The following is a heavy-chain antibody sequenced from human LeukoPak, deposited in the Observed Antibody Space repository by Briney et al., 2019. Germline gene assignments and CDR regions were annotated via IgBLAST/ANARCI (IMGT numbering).Heavy chain of an antibody. CDR2: INHSGST. V-gene: IGHV4-34*01. J-gene: IGHJ5*02. CDR3: ARGDPENWFDP. Sequence: KPSETLSLTCAVYGGSFSDYYWSWIRQPPGKGLEWIGEINHSGSTNYNPSLKSRVTISVDTSKNQFSLKLSPVTAADTAVYYCARGDPENWFDPWGQGTLVTVSS. CDR1: GGSFSDYY.